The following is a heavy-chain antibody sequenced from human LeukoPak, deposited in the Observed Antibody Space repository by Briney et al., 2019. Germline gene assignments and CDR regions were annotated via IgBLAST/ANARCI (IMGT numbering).Heavy chain of an antibody. V-gene: IGHV3-7*01. CDR2: IKQEGSKK. CDR1: GFTLSSYD. CDR3: ARGAGFLEWLLSSYYYYMDV. Sequence: GGSLRLSCPASGFTLSSYDMHWVRQAPGKGREWVANIKQEGSKKYYVDSVKGRFTISRDNAKNSLYLQMNSLRAEDTAVYYCARGAGFLEWLLSSYYYYMDVWGKGTTVTVSS. D-gene: IGHD3-3*01. J-gene: IGHJ6*03.